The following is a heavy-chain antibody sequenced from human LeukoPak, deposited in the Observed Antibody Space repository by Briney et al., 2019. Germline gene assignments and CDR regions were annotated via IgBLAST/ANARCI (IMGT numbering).Heavy chain of an antibody. Sequence: GASVKVSCKASGGTFSSYAISWVRQAPGQGLEWMGIINPSGGSTSYAQKLQGRVTMTTDTSTSTAYMEVRSLRSDDTAVYYCARDRPRELYYYDPGDAFDIWGQGTKVTVSS. V-gene: IGHV1-46*01. CDR1: GGTFSSYA. D-gene: IGHD3-22*01. J-gene: IGHJ3*02. CDR2: INPSGGST. CDR3: ARDRPRELYYYDPGDAFDI.